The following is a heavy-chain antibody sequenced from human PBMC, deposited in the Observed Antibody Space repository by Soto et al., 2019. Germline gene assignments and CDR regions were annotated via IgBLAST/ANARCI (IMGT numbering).Heavy chain of an antibody. J-gene: IGHJ4*02. CDR1: GFTFGNNW. Sequence: EVQLVESGGGLVQPGGSLRFSGAVSGFTFGNNWMHWVRKAPGKGLGWVSRLKSDGGGKLYADSVKGRLTISRDNAKNTLYLQMNSLRAEDTAVYYCVRGDGDYYDGNGYLGRHWGQGTLVTVSS. D-gene: IGHD3-22*01. CDR3: VRGDGDYYDGNGYLGRH. CDR2: LKSDGGGK. V-gene: IGHV3-74*03.